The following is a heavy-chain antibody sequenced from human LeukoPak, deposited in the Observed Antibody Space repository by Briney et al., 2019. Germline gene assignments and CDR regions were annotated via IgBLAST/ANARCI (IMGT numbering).Heavy chain of an antibody. D-gene: IGHD5-24*01. Sequence: PSETLSLTCTVSGVSISSYYWSWIRQPPGKGLEWIGYIYYSGSTNYNPSLKSRVTISVDMSKNQFSLKLSSVTAADTAVYYCARVRRSRDGYKKNYYFDYWGQGTLVIVSS. V-gene: IGHV4-59*01. CDR2: IYYSGST. J-gene: IGHJ4*02. CDR1: GVSISSYY. CDR3: ARVRRSRDGYKKNYYFDY.